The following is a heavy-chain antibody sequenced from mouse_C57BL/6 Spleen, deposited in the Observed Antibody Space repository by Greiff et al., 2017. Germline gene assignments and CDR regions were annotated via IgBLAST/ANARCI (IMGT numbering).Heavy chain of an antibody. CDR3: ARPDGKKEAWFAY. J-gene: IGHJ3*01. Sequence: EVQLQQSGPGLVKPSQSLSLTCSVTGYSITSGYYWNWIRQFPGNKLEWMGYISYDGSNNYNPSLKNRISITRDTSKNQFFLKLNSVTTEDTATYYCARPDGKKEAWFAYWGQGTLVTVSA. D-gene: IGHD2-1*01. V-gene: IGHV3-6*01. CDR1: GYSITSGYY. CDR2: ISYDGSN.